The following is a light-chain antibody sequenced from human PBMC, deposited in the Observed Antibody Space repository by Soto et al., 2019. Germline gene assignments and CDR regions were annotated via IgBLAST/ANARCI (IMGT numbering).Light chain of an antibody. CDR2: AAS. J-gene: IGKJ4*01. CDR3: QQLNSYPAT. V-gene: IGKV1-39*01. Sequence: DIQMTQSPSSLSASVGDRVTITCRASQSINTCLNWYQQKPGKAPQLLIYAASTLQSGVPSTFSGSGSGTDFTLTISSLQPEDFATYYCQQLNSYPATFGGGTK. CDR1: QSINTC.